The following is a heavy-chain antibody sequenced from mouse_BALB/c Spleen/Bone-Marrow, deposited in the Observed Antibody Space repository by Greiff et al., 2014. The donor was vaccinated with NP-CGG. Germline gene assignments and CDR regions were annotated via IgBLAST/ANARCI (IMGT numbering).Heavy chain of an antibody. CDR1: GFDFSRYW. D-gene: IGHD2-3*01. CDR2: INPDSSTI. J-gene: IGHJ3*01. CDR3: ARNGYYGWIAY. Sequence: VQLKESGGGLVQPGGSLKLSCAASGFDFSRYWMTWVRQAPGKGLERIGEINPDSSTINSTPSLKDKFIISRDNAKNTLYLQMSKVRSEDTVLYYCARNGYYGWIAYWGQGTLVTVSA. V-gene: IGHV4-1*02.